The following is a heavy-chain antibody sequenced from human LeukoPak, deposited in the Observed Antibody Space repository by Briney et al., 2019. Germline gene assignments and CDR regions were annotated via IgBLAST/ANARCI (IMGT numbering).Heavy chain of an antibody. D-gene: IGHD3-10*01. CDR2: TYYRSKWYN. Sequence: SQTLSLTCAISGDSVSSNSAAWNWIRQSPSRGLEWLGRTYYRSKWYNDYAVSVKSRITINPDTSKNQFSLQLNSVTPEDTAVYYCARDYSPQFGVGDAFDIWGQGTMVTVSS. V-gene: IGHV6-1*01. CDR3: ARDYSPQFGVGDAFDI. J-gene: IGHJ3*02. CDR1: GDSVSSNSAA.